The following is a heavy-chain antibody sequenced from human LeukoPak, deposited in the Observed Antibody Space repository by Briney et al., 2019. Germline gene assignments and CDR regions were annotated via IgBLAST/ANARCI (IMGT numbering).Heavy chain of an antibody. V-gene: IGHV3-53*01. J-gene: IGHJ3*02. CDR2: IYSAGTT. CDR1: GFTVSNNY. CDR3: AKDPRSMIQAFDI. D-gene: IGHD3-22*01. Sequence: GGSLRLSCAASGFTVSNNYMSWVRQAPGKGLEWVSVIYSAGTTYYADSVKGRFTISRQNPENTLFLQMNSLRAEDTAVYYCAKDPRSMIQAFDIWGQGTMVTVSS.